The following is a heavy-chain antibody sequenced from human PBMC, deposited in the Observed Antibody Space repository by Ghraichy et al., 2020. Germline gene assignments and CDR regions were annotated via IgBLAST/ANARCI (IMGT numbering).Heavy chain of an antibody. J-gene: IGHJ4*02. CDR1: GITFSGYW. CDR2: INKDGSST. D-gene: IGHD1-26*01. V-gene: IGHV3-74*01. Sequence: GGSLRLSCAASGITFSGYWMHWVRQAPGKGLVWVSHINKDGSSTNYADSVKGRFTISRDNAKNTLYLQMNSLRAEDTAVYYCTRGGSYSWGRFDYWGQGTLVTVSS. CDR3: TRGGSYSWGRFDY.